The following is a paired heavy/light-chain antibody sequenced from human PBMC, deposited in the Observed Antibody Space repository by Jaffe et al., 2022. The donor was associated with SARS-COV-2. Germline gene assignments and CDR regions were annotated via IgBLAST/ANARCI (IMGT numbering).Heavy chain of an antibody. CDR3: VKPPNSYLSTWTTYYFAF. Sequence: EVQLVESGGNLIQPGGSLRLSCAASGFTFSNYAMSWVRQAPGKGLEWVSSISGSGGSTYYTDSVRGRFTISRDNSKNTLFLQLNSLRAEDTAVYYCVKPPNSYLSTWTTYYFAFWGQGTLVTVSS. V-gene: IGHV3-23*04. J-gene: IGHJ4*02. CDR2: ISGSGGST. D-gene: IGHD6-13*01. CDR1: GFTFSNYA.
Light chain of an antibody. J-gene: IGKJ1*01. CDR3: QQYGGSPWT. Sequence: EIVLTQSPAILSLSPGERATLSCGASQSVTGNYLAWYQQQPGLAPRLLIRDASGRAPGIPDRFSGSGSGTDFTLTISGLEPEDFAVYFCQQYGGSPWTFGQGTKVEIK. V-gene: IGKV3D-20*01. CDR1: QSVTGNY. CDR2: DAS.